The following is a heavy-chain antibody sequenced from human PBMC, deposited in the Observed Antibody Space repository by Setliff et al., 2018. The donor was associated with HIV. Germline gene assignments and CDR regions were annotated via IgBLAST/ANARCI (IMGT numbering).Heavy chain of an antibody. Sequence: PSETLSLTCTVSGGSISSSSYYWGWLRQPPGKGLQWIGSIYYTGNTYYNVSLTSRVTISMDTSKNLFFLTVRSVTAADTGIYYCARLGSGWNWVTRIDYWGRGTLVTVSS. CDR3: ARLGSGWNWVTRIDY. D-gene: IGHD6-19*01. V-gene: IGHV4-39*02. CDR1: GGSISSSSYY. CDR2: IYYTGNT. J-gene: IGHJ4*02.